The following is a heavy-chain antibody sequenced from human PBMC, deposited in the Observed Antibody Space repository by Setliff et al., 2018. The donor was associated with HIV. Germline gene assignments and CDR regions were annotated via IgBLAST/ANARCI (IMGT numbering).Heavy chain of an antibody. J-gene: IGHJ4*02. Sequence: SETLSLTCTVSGGSISSSTYYWGWIRQPPGKGLEWIASIYQSGSTYYNPSLKSRVIIAIDTSKNQFSLKLSSVTAADTAGYYCAILRGYSYGYFFDYWGQGMLVTVS. D-gene: IGHD5-18*01. CDR3: AILRGYSYGYFFDY. CDR1: GGSISSSTYY. V-gene: IGHV4-39*07. CDR2: IYQSGST.